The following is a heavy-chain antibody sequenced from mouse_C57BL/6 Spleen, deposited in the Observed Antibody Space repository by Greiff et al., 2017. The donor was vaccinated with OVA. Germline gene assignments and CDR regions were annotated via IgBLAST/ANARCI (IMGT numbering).Heavy chain of an antibody. D-gene: IGHD1-1*01. CDR3: ARFLTTVVATPYAMDY. V-gene: IGHV1-85*01. CDR2: IYPRDGST. J-gene: IGHJ4*01. CDR1: GYTFTSYD. Sequence: QVQLQQSGPELVKPGASVKLSCKASGYTFTSYDINWVKQRPGQGLEWIGWIYPRDGSTKYNEKFKGKATLTVDTSSSTAYMEPHSLTSEDSAVYFCARFLTTVVATPYAMDYWGQGTSVTVSS.